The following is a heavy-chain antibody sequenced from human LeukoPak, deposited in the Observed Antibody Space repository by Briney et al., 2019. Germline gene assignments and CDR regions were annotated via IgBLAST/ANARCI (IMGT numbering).Heavy chain of an antibody. CDR1: GGSISSSSYY. Sequence: MSSETLSLTCTVSGGSISSSSYYWGWIRQPPGKGLEWIGEICHSGSTNYNPSLKSRVTISVDKSKNQFSLKLSSVTAADTAVYYCARVVRGYDFSIAVAGTGAYFDYWGQGTLVTVSS. CDR2: ICHSGST. J-gene: IGHJ4*02. CDR3: ARVVRGYDFSIAVAGTGAYFDY. V-gene: IGHV4-39*07. D-gene: IGHD6-19*01.